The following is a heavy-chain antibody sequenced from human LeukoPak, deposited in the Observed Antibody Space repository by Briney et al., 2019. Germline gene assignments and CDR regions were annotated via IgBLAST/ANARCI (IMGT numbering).Heavy chain of an antibody. CDR3: AKDTYIGKYCTNGVCSPFDY. V-gene: IGHV3-23*01. Sequence: GGSLRLSCAGSGFTFSSYAMSWVRQAPGQGLEWVSVISDSGDYTSYADSVRGRFTISRDNSRNTLYLQMISLRPEDTAVYYCAKDTYIGKYCTNGVCSPFDYWGQGTLVTVSS. D-gene: IGHD2-8*01. CDR2: ISDSGDYT. J-gene: IGHJ4*02. CDR1: GFTFSSYA.